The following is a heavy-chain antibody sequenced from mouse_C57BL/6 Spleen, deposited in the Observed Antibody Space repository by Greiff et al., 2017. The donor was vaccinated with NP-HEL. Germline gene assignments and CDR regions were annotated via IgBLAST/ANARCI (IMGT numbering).Heavy chain of an antibody. V-gene: IGHV1-72*01. J-gene: IGHJ4*01. CDR3: ARRWAADYAMDY. D-gene: IGHD6-1*01. CDR2: IDPNSGGT. CDR1: GYTFTSYW. Sequence: VKQSCKASGYTFTSYWMHWGKQRPGRGLEWIGRIDPNSGGTKYNEKFKSKATLTVDKPSSTAYMQLSSLTSEDSAVYYCARRWAADYAMDYWGQGTSVTVSS.